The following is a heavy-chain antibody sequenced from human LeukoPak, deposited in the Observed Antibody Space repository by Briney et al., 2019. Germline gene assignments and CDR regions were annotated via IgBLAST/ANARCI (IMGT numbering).Heavy chain of an antibody. D-gene: IGHD3-22*01. CDR3: ARAGPGTSSGLGGYPPDYYYYMDV. CDR1: GDSISSYY. CDR2: IYYSGST. J-gene: IGHJ6*03. V-gene: IGHV4-59*01. Sequence: SETLSLTCTVSGDSISSYYWSWIRQPPGKGLEWIGYIYYSGSTNYNPSLKSRVTISVDTSKNQFSLKLSSVTAADTAVYYCARAGPGTSSGLGGYPPDYYYYMDVWGKGTTVTVSS.